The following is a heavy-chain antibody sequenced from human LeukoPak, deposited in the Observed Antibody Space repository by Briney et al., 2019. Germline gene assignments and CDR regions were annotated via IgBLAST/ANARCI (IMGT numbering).Heavy chain of an antibody. D-gene: IGHD1-7*01. Sequence: GGSLRLSCATSGFTFSDYYMSWIRQAPGKGLEWLSYISGDGGDINYADSVEGRFTVSRDNAKNALYLQMNSLRAEDTAVYYCAKIRVIFNWNYAYYFDYWGQGSLVTVSS. J-gene: IGHJ4*02. V-gene: IGHV3-11*04. CDR1: GFTFSDYY. CDR3: AKIRVIFNWNYAYYFDY. CDR2: ISGDGGDI.